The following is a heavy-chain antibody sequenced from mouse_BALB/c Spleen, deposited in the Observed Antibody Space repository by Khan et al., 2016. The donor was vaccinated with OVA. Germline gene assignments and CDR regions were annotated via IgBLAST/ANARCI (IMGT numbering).Heavy chain of an antibody. V-gene: IGHV1S137*01. CDR2: ISTYSGST. Sequence: QVQLQQSGPELVRPGVSVKISCKGSGYTFTDYAMYWVKQSHAKSLEWIGLISTYSGSTNYNQKFKGKVTMTVDKSSSAAYMELARLTSEDSAIHYCARPAYDGYYDYWGQGTTLTVSS. CDR3: ARPAYDGYYDY. J-gene: IGHJ2*01. CDR1: GYTFTDYA. D-gene: IGHD2-3*01.